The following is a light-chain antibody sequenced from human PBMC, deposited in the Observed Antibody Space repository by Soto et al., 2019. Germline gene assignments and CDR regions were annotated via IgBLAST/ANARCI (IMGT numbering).Light chain of an antibody. CDR1: QSVAGP. V-gene: IGKV3-11*01. CDR2: DIS. Sequence: EFVLTQSPATLSLSPGERSILSCRASQSVAGPLPWYQQKPGQAPRLLIYDISTWAAAIPARFSGSGSGTDFTLTVSSLEPEDFALYYCQQRSNRITFGQGTRLEI. CDR3: QQRSNRIT. J-gene: IGKJ5*01.